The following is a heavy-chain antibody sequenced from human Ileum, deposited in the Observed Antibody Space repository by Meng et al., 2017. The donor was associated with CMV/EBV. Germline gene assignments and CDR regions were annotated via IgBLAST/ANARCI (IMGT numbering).Heavy chain of an antibody. Sequence: GESLKISCAASGFTFDNYAMIWVRQAPGRGLERVSGISGSGGSAYYADSVKGRFIISRDNSENTLNLQMNSLRAEDTAVYFCAKCQSYYGSGSYSDYWGQGTLVTVSS. D-gene: IGHD3-10*01. CDR1: GFTFDNYA. V-gene: IGHV3-23*01. J-gene: IGHJ4*02. CDR3: AKCQSYYGSGSYSDY. CDR2: ISGSGGSA.